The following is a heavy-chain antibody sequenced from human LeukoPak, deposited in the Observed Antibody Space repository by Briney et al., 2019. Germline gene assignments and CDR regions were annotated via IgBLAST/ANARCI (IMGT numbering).Heavy chain of an antibody. Sequence: GGSLRLSCAASGFTFSSYAMHWVRQAPGKGLEWVAVISYDGSNKYYADSVKGRFTISRDNSKNTLYLQMNSLRAEDTAVYYCARDRLGYCSGGSCSYYYYGMDVWGKGTTVTVSS. V-gene: IGHV3-30*04. CDR3: ARDRLGYCSGGSCSYYYYGMDV. CDR1: GFTFSSYA. D-gene: IGHD2-15*01. CDR2: ISYDGSNK. J-gene: IGHJ6*04.